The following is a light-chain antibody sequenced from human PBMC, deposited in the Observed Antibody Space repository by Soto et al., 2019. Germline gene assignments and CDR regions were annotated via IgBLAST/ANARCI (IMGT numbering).Light chain of an antibody. CDR3: GTWDTILVV. V-gene: IGLV1-51*01. J-gene: IGLJ2*01. Sequence: QSVLTQPPSVSAAPGQKVTISCSGSSSNIGNNYVSWYQQLPGTAPKLLIYDNDKRPSGIPDRFSGSKSGTSATLGITGLQTGDEADYYCGTWDTILVVFGGGTQLTVL. CDR1: SSNIGNNY. CDR2: DND.